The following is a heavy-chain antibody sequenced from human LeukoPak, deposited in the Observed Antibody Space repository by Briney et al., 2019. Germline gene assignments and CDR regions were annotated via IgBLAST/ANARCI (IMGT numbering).Heavy chain of an antibody. CDR1: GGSISSSSYY. V-gene: IGHV4-39*01. D-gene: IGHD3-9*01. J-gene: IGHJ4*02. Sequence: PSETLSLTCTVSGGSISSSSYYWGWIRQPPGKGLEWIGSIYYSGSTYYNPSLKSRVTISVDTSKNQFSLKLNSVTAADTAVYYCAIRFPPLGNYDILTGYFYDYWGQGTLVTVSS. CDR2: IYYSGST. CDR3: AIRFPPLGNYDILTGYFYDY.